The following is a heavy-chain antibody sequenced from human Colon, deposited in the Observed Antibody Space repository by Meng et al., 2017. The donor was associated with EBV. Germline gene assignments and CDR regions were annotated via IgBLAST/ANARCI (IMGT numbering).Heavy chain of an antibody. D-gene: IGHD3-10*01. CDR2: IFYTGST. Sequence: QVPLQGSGPGLVKPSQTLSLTCAVSGGSITSGGYYWTWIRHPPGKGLEWIGYIFYTGSTYYNPSLKSRVTISLDTSKNQFSLKLSSVTAADTAVYYCARDQIGGDGWFDPWGRGTLVTVSS. J-gene: IGHJ5*02. CDR3: ARDQIGGDGWFDP. CDR1: GGSITSGGYY. V-gene: IGHV4-30-4*01.